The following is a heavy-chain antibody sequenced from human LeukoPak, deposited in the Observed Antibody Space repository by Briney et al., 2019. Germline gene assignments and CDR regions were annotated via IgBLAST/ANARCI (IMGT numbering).Heavy chain of an antibody. D-gene: IGHD2-15*01. CDR1: GGSISNYY. V-gene: IGHV4-4*07. CDR3: ARACSGGSCYGHYYMDV. CDR2: IYSSGST. J-gene: IGHJ6*03. Sequence: SETLSLTCTVSGGSISNYYWGWSRQPAGKGLEYIGRIYSSGSTNYNPSLKSRVTMSVDTSKNQFSLNLNSVTAADTAVYYCARACSGGSCYGHYYMDVWGKGTTVTVSS.